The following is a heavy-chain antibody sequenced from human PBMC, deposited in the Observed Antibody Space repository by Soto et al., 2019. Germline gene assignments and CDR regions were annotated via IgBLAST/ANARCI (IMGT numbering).Heavy chain of an antibody. CDR3: ARVQGSYYPFYYYYYGMDV. CDR2: IWYDGSNK. CDR1: GVKFSRYG. Sequence: SLMLFFAKFGVKFSRYGMQLVRQAPGKGLEWVAVIWYDGSNKYYADPVKGRFTISRDNSKNTLYLQMKSLRAEDTAVYYCARVQGSYYPFYYYYYGMDVWGQGTTGTV. J-gene: IGHJ6*02. V-gene: IGHV3-33*01. D-gene: IGHD3-10*01.